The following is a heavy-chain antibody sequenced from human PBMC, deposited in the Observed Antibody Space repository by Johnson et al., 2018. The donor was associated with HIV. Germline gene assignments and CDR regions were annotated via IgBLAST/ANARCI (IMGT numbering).Heavy chain of an antibody. Sequence: QVQLVESGGGVVQPGRSLRLSCAASGFTFSSYGMHWVRQAPGKGLEWVAFIWHDGRDVYYADSVKGRFTISRDNSKNTLYLQMNSLRAEDTAVYYCVRGGYYYDQAGAFDIWGQGTMVTVSS. CDR3: VRGGYYYDQAGAFDI. V-gene: IGHV3-33*08. CDR1: GFTFSSYG. D-gene: IGHD3-22*01. J-gene: IGHJ3*02. CDR2: IWHDGRDV.